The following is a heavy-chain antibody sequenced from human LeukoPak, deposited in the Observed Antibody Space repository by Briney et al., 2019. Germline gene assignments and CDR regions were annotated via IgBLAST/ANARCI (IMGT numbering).Heavy chain of an antibody. CDR1: GGSISSGDYY. CDR3: ARVVRAYCSSTSCYSWFDY. D-gene: IGHD2-2*02. J-gene: IGHJ4*02. V-gene: IGHV4-30-4*08. Sequence: SETLSLTCTVSGGSISSGDYYWSWIRQPPGKGLEWIGYIYYSGSTYYNPSLKSRVTISVDTSKNQFSLKLSSVTAADTAVYYCARVVRAYCSSTSCYSWFDYLGQGTLVTVSS. CDR2: IYYSGST.